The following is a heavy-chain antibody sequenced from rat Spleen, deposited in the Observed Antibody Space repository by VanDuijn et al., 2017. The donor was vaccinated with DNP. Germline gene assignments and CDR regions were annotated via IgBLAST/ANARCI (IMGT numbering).Heavy chain of an antibody. CDR2: ISYDGSST. J-gene: IGHJ2*01. CDR3: ARGNYPGINTFDH. V-gene: IGHV5-7*01. D-gene: IGHD1-4*01. Sequence: EVQLVESGGGLVQPGGSLKLSCAASGFTFSDSAMAWVRQAPKKGLEWVATISYDGSSTYYRDSVKGRFTISRDNAKSTLYLQMNSLRSEDTATYYCARGNYPGINTFDHWGQGVMVTVSS. CDR1: GFTFSDSA.